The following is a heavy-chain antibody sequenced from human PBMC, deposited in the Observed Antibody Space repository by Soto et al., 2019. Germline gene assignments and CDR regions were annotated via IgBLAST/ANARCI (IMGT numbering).Heavy chain of an antibody. Sequence: GSLRLSCAASGFTFTNYAIHWVRQAPGKGLEWVAVISYDGSHKYYADSAKGRFTISRDNSKNTLYLQMNSLRVEDTAVYYCARKGDPTNWGSGNAFDVWGQGTMVTVSS. CDR3: ARKGDPTNWGSGNAFDV. D-gene: IGHD7-27*01. J-gene: IGHJ3*01. CDR2: ISYDGSHK. V-gene: IGHV3-30-3*01. CDR1: GFTFTNYA.